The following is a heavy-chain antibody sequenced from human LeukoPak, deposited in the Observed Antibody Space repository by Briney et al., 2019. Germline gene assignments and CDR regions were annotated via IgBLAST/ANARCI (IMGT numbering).Heavy chain of an antibody. CDR3: ARSSEAAYYDSSPTGLYYFDY. CDR2: IIPIFGTA. V-gene: IGHV1-69*13. Sequence: SVKVSCKASGGTFSSYAISWVRQAPGQGLEWMGGIIPIFGTANYAQKFQGRVTITADESTSTAYMELSSLRSEDTAVYYCARSSEAAYYDSSPTGLYYFDYWGQGTLVTVSS. CDR1: GGTFSSYA. D-gene: IGHD3-22*01. J-gene: IGHJ4*02.